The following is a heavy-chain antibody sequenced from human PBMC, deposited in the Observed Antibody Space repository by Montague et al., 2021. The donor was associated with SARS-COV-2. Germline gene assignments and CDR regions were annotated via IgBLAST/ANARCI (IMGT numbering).Heavy chain of an antibody. J-gene: IGHJ6*02. D-gene: IGHD3-16*01. CDR1: GGSISSRSYY. Sequence: SETLSLTCTVSGGSISSRSYYWGWIRQPRGKGLEWIGNLYNGGTTYYSPSLKSRVTISVDTSKNHFSLNMASVTAADTAVYYCARTSKLRESSSGNYYYHAMDVWGQGTTVTVSS. V-gene: IGHV4-39*02. CDR2: LYNGGTT. CDR3: ARTSKLRESSSGNYYYHAMDV.